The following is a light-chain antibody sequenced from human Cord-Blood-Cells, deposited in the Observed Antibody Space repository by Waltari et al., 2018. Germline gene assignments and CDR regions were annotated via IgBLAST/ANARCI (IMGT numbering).Light chain of an antibody. CDR1: QGISNY. V-gene: IGKV1-27*01. CDR2: AAS. Sequence: DIQMTQSPSSLSASVGDRVTITCRASQGISNYLAWYQQKPGKVPKLLIYAASTFQSRGPSPVNGSGSGKDFTLTLNRLQPEDGGTYYCQKYNSAPFTFGPGTKVDIK. CDR3: QKYNSAPFT. J-gene: IGKJ3*01.